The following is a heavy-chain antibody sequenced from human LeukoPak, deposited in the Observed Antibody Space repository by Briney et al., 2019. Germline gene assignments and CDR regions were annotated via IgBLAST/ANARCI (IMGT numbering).Heavy chain of an antibody. Sequence: ASVKVSCKASGYTFTGYYMHWVRQAPGQGLEWMGRINPNSGGTNYAQKFQGRVTMTRDAAIRTAYMDLRRLRSDDTAVYYCAVAGYSSSWALAAFDIWGQGTMVTVSS. D-gene: IGHD6-13*01. J-gene: IGHJ3*02. V-gene: IGHV1-2*06. CDR3: AVAGYSSSWALAAFDI. CDR1: GYTFTGYY. CDR2: INPNSGGT.